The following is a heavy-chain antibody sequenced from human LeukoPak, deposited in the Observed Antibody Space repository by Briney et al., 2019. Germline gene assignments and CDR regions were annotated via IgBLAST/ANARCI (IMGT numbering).Heavy chain of an antibody. CDR2: VSDSDENT. CDR3: AKARSLGVTAAINY. Sequence: GRSLRLSCAGSGFIFNNYAMHWVRQAPGKGLEWVSSVSDSDENTYYADSVKGRFTISRDNSRNTLFLQMDTLRAEDTAVYYCAKARSLGVTAAINYWGQGTLVTVSS. CDR1: GFIFNNYA. J-gene: IGHJ4*02. D-gene: IGHD2-2*02. V-gene: IGHV3-23*01.